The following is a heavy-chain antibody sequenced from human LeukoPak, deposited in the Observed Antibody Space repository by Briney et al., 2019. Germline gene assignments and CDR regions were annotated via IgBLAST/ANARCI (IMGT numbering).Heavy chain of an antibody. D-gene: IGHD1-7*01. CDR3: ARAYKGTISLNYYYYMDV. J-gene: IGHJ6*03. Sequence: SETLSLTCTVSGGSISSYYWSWVRQPPGKGLEWIGFIYYRGSTNYNPSLKSRVTMSVDTSKNQFSLKLSSVTAADTAVYYCARAYKGTISLNYYYYMDVWGKGTTVTVSS. CDR1: GGSISSYY. CDR2: IYYRGST. V-gene: IGHV4-59*12.